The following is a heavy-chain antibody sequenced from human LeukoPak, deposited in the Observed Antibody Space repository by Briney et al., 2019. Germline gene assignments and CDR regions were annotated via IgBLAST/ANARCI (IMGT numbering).Heavy chain of an antibody. V-gene: IGHV3-7*01. CDR1: GLTFSTYW. D-gene: IGHD3-16*01. CDR3: ARSLGDD. CDR2: INQNGREK. Sequence: QPGGYLRLSCEVSGLTFSTYWMTWVRQAPGKGLEWVASINQNGREKYHVDSVKGRFTISRDNAKDSLYLQMNSLRDEDTAVYYCARSLGDDWGQGTLVTVSS. J-gene: IGHJ4*02.